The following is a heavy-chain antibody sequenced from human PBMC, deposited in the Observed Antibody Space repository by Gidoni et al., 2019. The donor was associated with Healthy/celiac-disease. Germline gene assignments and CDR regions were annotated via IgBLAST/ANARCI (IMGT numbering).Heavy chain of an antibody. D-gene: IGHD5-12*01. CDR1: GGTFSRYA. CDR2: IIPILGTA. J-gene: IGHJ4*02. Sequence: QVKLVQSGAEVKKPGYAVKVSCKASGGTFSRYAISWVRQAPGQGLEWMGGIIPILGTANYAQKFQGRVTITADKSTSTAYMELSSLRSEDTAVYYCARGDIVATIHFDYWGQGTLVTVSS. CDR3: ARGDIVATIHFDY. V-gene: IGHV1-69*06.